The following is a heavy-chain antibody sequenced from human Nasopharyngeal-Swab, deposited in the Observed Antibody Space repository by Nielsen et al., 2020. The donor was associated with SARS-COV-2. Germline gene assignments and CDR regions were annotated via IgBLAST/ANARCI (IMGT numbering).Heavy chain of an antibody. CDR3: ARQYQNYFGSGDYHGAFDI. V-gene: IGHV5-10-1*01. D-gene: IGHD3-10*01. J-gene: IGHJ3*02. Sequence: GESLKISCEGSGYSFSNYWISWGRQVPGKGLEGMGKVDPSDSYNDYSPSLRGHVTISVDRSISTAYLQWSSLKASDTAMYYCARQYQNYFGSGDYHGAFDIWGQGTMVTVSS. CDR1: GYSFSNYW. CDR2: VDPSDSYN.